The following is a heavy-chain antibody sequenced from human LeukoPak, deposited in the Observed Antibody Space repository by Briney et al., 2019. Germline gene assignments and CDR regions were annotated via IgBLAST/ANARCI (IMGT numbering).Heavy chain of an antibody. CDR1: GFTFSSYS. V-gene: IGHV3-21*01. CDR2: ISSSSSYI. CDR3: ARQRGDSVYYYYGMDV. Sequence: PGGSLRLSCAASGFTFSSYSMNWVRQAPGKGLEWVSSISSSSSYIYYADSVKGRFTISRDNAKNSLYLQMNSLRAEDTAVYYCARQRGDSVYYYYGMDVWGQGTTVTVSS. D-gene: IGHD3-16*01. J-gene: IGHJ6*02.